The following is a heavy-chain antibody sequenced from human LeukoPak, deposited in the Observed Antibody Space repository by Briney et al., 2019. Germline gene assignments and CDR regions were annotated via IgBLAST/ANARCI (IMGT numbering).Heavy chain of an antibody. CDR3: ARDLGFCSRTSCFGYDI. D-gene: IGHD2-2*01. Sequence: ASVKVSCKASGYTFTGYYMHWVRQAPGQGLEWMGWINPNSGGTKYAQNFQGRVTMTRDTSISTAYMEVSSLRSDDTAVYYCARDLGFCSRTSCFGYDIWGQGTIVTVSS. CDR1: GYTFTGYY. V-gene: IGHV1-2*02. J-gene: IGHJ3*02. CDR2: INPNSGGT.